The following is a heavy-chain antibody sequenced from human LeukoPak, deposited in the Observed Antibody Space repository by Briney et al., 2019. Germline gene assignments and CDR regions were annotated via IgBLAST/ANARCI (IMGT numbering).Heavy chain of an antibody. Sequence: SVNVSCKASGGTFSRYAISWVRQAPGQGLEWMGVIIPIFGTANYAQQFQGRVTITADESTCTDYMDLSSLRSEDTAVYYCANRVVPAATGNWFDPWGQGTLVSVSS. CDR2: IIPIFGTA. D-gene: IGHD2-2*01. V-gene: IGHV1-69*13. J-gene: IGHJ5*02. CDR3: ANRVVPAATGNWFDP. CDR1: GGTFSRYA.